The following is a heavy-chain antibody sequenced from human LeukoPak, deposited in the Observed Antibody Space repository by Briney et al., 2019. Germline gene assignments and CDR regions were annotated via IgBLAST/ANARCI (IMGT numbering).Heavy chain of an antibody. Sequence: SGGSLRLSCAASGFTFSSYWMHWVRQAPGKGLVWVSRINSDGSSTSYADSVKGRFTISRDNSKNTLYLQMNSLRAEDTAVYYCAKGYSNDYGDSGCFDYWGQGTLVTVSS. CDR2: INSDGSST. V-gene: IGHV3-74*01. D-gene: IGHD4-17*01. CDR1: GFTFSSYW. CDR3: AKGYSNDYGDSGCFDY. J-gene: IGHJ4*02.